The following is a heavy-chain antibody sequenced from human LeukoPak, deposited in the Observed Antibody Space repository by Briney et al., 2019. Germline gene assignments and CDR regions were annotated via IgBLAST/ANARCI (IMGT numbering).Heavy chain of an antibody. Sequence: SETLSLTCAVYGGSFSGYYWSWLRQPPGKGLEWIGEINHSGSTNYNPSLKSRVTISVDTSKNQFSLKLSSVTAADTAVYYCARGTELQVVTAIPFDYWGQGTLVTVSS. CDR2: INHSGST. CDR1: GGSFSGYY. J-gene: IGHJ4*02. CDR3: ARGTELQVVTAIPFDY. V-gene: IGHV4-34*01. D-gene: IGHD2-21*02.